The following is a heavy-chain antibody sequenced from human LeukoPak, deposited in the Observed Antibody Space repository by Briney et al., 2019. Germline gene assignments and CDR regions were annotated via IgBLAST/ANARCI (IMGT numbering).Heavy chain of an antibody. CDR2: ISIYNAKT. CDR3: ARDISTTGDWFDP. V-gene: IGHV1-18*01. D-gene: IGHD1-1*01. CDR1: GYTFTSFG. Sequence: ASVKVSCKASGYTFTSFGISWVRQAPGQGLAWLGWISIYNAKTNYAQKFQGRVTMTTDTSTSTAHMELRSLTSDDTAVYYCARDISTTGDWFDPWGQGTLVTVSS. J-gene: IGHJ5*02.